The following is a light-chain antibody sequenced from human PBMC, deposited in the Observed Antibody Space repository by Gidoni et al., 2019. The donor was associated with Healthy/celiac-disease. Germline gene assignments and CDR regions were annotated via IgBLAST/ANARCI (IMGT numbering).Light chain of an antibody. CDR2: DVS. CDR1: QSVTNN. J-gene: IGKJ3*01. Sequence: EIVMTPSPATLSVSPGERATLSCRASQSVTNNLAWYQQKPGQAPRLLIYDVSTRATGIPARFSGSGSGTEFTLTISSLQSEDFAVYYCNKYNNWPGVTFGPGTKVDIK. CDR3: NKYNNWPGVT. V-gene: IGKV3-15*01.